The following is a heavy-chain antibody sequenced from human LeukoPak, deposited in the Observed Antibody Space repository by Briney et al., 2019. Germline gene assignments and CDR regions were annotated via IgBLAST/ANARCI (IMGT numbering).Heavy chain of an antibody. J-gene: IGHJ3*02. V-gene: IGHV3-9*03. CDR3: AKGREYQLLPDAFDI. D-gene: IGHD2-2*01. Sequence: SLRLSCAASGFTFDDYAMHWVRQAPGKGLEWVLGISWNSGSIGYADSVKGRFTISRDNAKNSLYLQMNSLRAEDMALYYCAKGREYQLLPDAFDIWGQGTMVTVSS. CDR1: GFTFDDYA. CDR2: ISWNSGSI.